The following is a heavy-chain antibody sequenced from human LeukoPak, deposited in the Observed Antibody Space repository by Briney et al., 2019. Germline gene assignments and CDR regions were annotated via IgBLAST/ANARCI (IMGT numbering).Heavy chain of an antibody. CDR2: IYYSGST. CDR3: ARVGGGNWFDP. D-gene: IGHD2-15*01. V-gene: IGHV4-31*03. J-gene: IGHJ5*02. CDR1: GCSISSGGYY. Sequence: SQTLCLTCTVSGCSISSGGYYWSWIRQPPGRGLEWIGYIYYSGSTYYNPSLKSRVTISVDTSKNKFSLQLSCVTAEDTAVYYCARVGGGNWFDPWGQGTLVTVSS.